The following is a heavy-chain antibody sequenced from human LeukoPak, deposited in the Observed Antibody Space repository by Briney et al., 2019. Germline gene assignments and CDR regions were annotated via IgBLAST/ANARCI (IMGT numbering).Heavy chain of an antibody. D-gene: IGHD3-22*01. Sequence: GGSLRLSCAASGFTFDDHGMTWVRQAPGKGLEWVSYISGSGPTMYYADSVKGRFTISRDNAKNSLYLQMNSLRVEDTAVYYCVRYSSGYTQYYLDYWGQGTLVTVS. V-gene: IGHV3-48*03. CDR1: GFTFDDHG. CDR2: ISGSGPTM. CDR3: VRYSSGYTQYYLDY. J-gene: IGHJ4*02.